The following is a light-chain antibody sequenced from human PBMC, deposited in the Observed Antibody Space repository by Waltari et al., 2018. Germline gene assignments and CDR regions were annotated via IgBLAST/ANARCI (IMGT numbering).Light chain of an antibody. CDR1: QSFSSY. Sequence: CWARQSFSSYLALSQQKPGQAPRLLIYHASTRATGIPDRFSGSGSGTDFSLTISRLEPEDFAMYYCHQYVESPATFGQGTKVEIK. J-gene: IGKJ1*01. CDR3: HQYVESPAT. CDR2: HAS. V-gene: IGKV3-20*01.